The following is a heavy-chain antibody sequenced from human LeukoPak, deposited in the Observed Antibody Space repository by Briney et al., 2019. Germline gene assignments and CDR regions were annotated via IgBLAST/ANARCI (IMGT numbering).Heavy chain of an antibody. D-gene: IGHD6-13*01. CDR1: GFTVSSNY. V-gene: IGHV3-53*01. J-gene: IGHJ3*02. CDR3: ARDKGSSWSDAFDI. Sequence: GVSLRLSCAASGFTVSSNYMTWVRQAPGKGLEWVSVISIPGSITYADSVKGRFTTSRDNSKNTLYLQMNSLRADDTAVYYCARDKGSSWSDAFDIWGQGTMVTVSS. CDR2: ISIPGSI.